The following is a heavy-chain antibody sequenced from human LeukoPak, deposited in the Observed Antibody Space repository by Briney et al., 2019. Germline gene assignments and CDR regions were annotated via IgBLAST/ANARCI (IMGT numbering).Heavy chain of an antibody. V-gene: IGHV3-7*03. CDR1: GFTFSSYW. Sequence: GGSLGLSCAASGFTFSSYWMSWVRQAPGKGLEWVASINHNGNVNYYVDSVKGRFTISKDNAKNSLYLQMNSLRAEDTALYHCARNNGMDVWGQGTTVIVSS. CDR3: ARNNGMDV. J-gene: IGHJ6*02. CDR2: INHNGNVN.